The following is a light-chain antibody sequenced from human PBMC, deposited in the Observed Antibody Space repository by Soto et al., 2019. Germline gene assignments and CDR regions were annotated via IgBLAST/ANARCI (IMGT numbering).Light chain of an antibody. CDR3: QTYDNSLSGLA. CDR1: SSNIGAGYD. CDR2: GTS. Sequence: QSVLTQPPSVSGNPGQRVTISCTGSSSNIGAGYDVHWYQQRPGTAPKVCIFGTSNRLSGVPDRFSGSKSGTSASLAITGLQAEDEADYYCQTYDNSLSGLAFGGGTKLTVL. J-gene: IGLJ2*01. V-gene: IGLV1-40*01.